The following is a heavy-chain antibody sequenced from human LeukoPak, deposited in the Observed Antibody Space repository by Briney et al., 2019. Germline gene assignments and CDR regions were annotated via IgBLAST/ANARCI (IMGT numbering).Heavy chain of an antibody. CDR1: GGSFSGYY. CDR2: INHSGST. J-gene: IGHJ6*02. V-gene: IGHV4-34*01. CDR3: ARGPHYDILTGYYPNDGMDV. D-gene: IGHD3-9*01. Sequence: SETLSLTCAVYGGSFSGYYWSWIRQPPGKGLEWIGEINHSGSTNYNPSLKSRVTISVDTSKNQFSLKLSSVTAADTAVYYCARGPHYDILTGYYPNDGMDVWGQGTTVTVSS.